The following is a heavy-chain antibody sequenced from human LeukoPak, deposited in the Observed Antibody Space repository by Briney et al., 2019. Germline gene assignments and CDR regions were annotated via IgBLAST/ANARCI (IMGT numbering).Heavy chain of an antibody. V-gene: IGHV1-69*01. CDR1: GGTFSSYA. CDR3: ARAGLRFLEWLGHFDY. Sequence: SVKVSCKASGGTFSSYAISWVRQAPGQGLEWMGGIIPIFGTANYAQKFQGRVTVTADESTSTAYMELSSLRSEDTAVYYCARAGLRFLEWLGHFDYWGQGTLVTVSS. CDR2: IIPIFGTA. D-gene: IGHD3-3*01. J-gene: IGHJ4*02.